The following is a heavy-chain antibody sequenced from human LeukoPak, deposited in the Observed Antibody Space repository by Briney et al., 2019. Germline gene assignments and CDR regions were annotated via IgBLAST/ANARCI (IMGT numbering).Heavy chain of an antibody. V-gene: IGHV3-21*01. Sequence: PGGSLRLSCEASGFTFSSYSMNWVRQAPGKGLEWVSSISSSSSYIYYADSVKGRFTISRDNAKNSLYLQMNSLRAEDTAVYYCAKYQLPYYYYYYMDVWGKGTTVTVSS. D-gene: IGHD2-2*01. J-gene: IGHJ6*03. CDR2: ISSSSSYI. CDR1: GFTFSSYS. CDR3: AKYQLPYYYYYYMDV.